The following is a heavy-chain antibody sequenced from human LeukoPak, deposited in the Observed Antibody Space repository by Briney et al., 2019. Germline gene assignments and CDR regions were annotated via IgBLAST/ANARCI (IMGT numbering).Heavy chain of an antibody. J-gene: IGHJ4*02. CDR2: MNPNTGAT. Sequence: GASVKVSCKRSGYTFTGYYSHWVRQAPGQGLEWMGWMNPNTGATIYDEKFQGRVIMTRDTSIDTAYMELRSLRSADAAVYYCARDRVGSGWPRPWYFDFWGQGTLITVSS. CDR1: GYTFTGYY. V-gene: IGHV1-2*02. CDR3: ARDRVGSGWPRPWYFDF. D-gene: IGHD6-19*01.